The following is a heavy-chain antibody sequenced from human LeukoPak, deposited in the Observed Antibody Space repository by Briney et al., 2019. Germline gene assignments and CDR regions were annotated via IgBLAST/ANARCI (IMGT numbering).Heavy chain of an antibody. Sequence: PGGSLRLSCAASGFTFSNYWMTWVRQVPGKGLEWVAAIKQDGGERYYVDSVEGRLTISRDNGKTSVYLQMNSLRADDTAVYYCARSRAAVVMGELIPSFYYGMDVWGQGTTVTVSS. CDR3: ARSRAAVVMGELIPSFYYGMDV. CDR2: IKQDGGER. CDR1: GFTFSNYW. J-gene: IGHJ6*02. D-gene: IGHD3-16*01. V-gene: IGHV3-7*03.